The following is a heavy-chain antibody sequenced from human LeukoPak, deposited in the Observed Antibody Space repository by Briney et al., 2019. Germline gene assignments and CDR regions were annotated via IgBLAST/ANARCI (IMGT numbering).Heavy chain of an antibody. V-gene: IGHV1-2*02. CDR3: ARAGGDFARWFDP. Sequence: ASVKVSCKASGYTFTGYYMHWVRQAPGQGLEWMGWINPNSGGTNYAQKFQGRVTMTRDTSISTAYMELSRLRSEDTAVYYCARAGGDFARWFDPWGQGTLVTVSS. CDR1: GYTFTGYY. CDR2: INPNSGGT. D-gene: IGHD3-3*01. J-gene: IGHJ5*02.